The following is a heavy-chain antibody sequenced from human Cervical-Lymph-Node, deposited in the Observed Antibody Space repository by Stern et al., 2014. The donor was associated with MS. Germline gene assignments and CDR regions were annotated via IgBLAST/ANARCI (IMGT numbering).Heavy chain of an antibody. Sequence: VQLVQSGAEVRKPGASVKVSCKASGYTFTTYYMHWVRQAPGQGLEWMGVINPSCGTTNYAHKFQGRVTMTRDTSTSTVYMELSSLRSEATAMYYCSRATFDDSSAYFQYYFDHWGQGTLVTVSS. V-gene: IGHV1-46*03. J-gene: IGHJ4*02. D-gene: IGHD3-22*01. CDR3: SRATFDDSSAYFQYYFDH. CDR1: GYTFTTYY. CDR2: INPSCGTT.